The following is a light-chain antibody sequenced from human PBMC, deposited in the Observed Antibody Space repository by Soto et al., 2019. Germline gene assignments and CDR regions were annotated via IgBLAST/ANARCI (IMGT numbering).Light chain of an antibody. CDR3: QQYNKWPPLT. CDR2: GAS. Sequence: EIVMTQSPATLSVSPGERATLSCRASQSVNTDLAWYQQKRGQAPTLLIYGASTRATGIPARFSGSGSGTEFTLTISSLQSEDFGVYYCQQYNKWPPLTFGGGTKVEIK. J-gene: IGKJ4*01. V-gene: IGKV3-15*01. CDR1: QSVNTD.